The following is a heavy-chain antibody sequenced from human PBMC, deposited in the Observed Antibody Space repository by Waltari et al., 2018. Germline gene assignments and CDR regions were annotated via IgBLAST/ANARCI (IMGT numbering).Heavy chain of an antibody. J-gene: IGHJ4*02. CDR3: ARMVRGYCSSTSCHTDH. D-gene: IGHD2-2*01. V-gene: IGHV4-39*07. CDR2: IYYSGST. Sequence: LSLTCTVSGGSISSSSYYWGWVRQPPGKGLEWIGSIYYSGSTYYNPSLKSRVTISVDTSKNQFSLRVSSVTAADTAVFYCARMVRGYCSSTSCHTDHWGQGTLVTVSS. CDR1: GGSISSSSYY.